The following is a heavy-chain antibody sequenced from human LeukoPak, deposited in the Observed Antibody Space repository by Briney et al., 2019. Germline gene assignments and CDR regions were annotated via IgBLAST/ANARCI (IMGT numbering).Heavy chain of an antibody. CDR2: ISGSGGST. CDR3: AKDHCSSTSCPLDY. D-gene: IGHD2-2*01. V-gene: IGHV3-23*01. CDR1: GFTFSSYA. Sequence: RPGGSLRLSCAASGFTFSSYAMSWVRQAPGKGLEWVAAISGSGGSTYYADSVKGRFTISRDNSKNTLYLQMNSLRAEDTAVYYRAKDHCSSTSCPLDYWGQGTLVTVSS. J-gene: IGHJ4*02.